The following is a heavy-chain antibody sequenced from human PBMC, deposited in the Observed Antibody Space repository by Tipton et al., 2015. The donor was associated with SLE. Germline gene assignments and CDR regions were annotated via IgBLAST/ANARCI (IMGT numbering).Heavy chain of an antibody. CDR3: ASYGMSCGQY. Sequence: GSLRLSCAASGFTFSHYWMTWVRQAPGKGLEWLANIKHDGGETYYVDSVKGRFTISRDNAKKSLYLQMNSLRAEDTAIYYCASYGMSCGQYWGQGTLVTVSS. CDR2: IKHDGGET. CDR1: GFTFSHYW. D-gene: IGHD3-9*01. J-gene: IGHJ4*02. V-gene: IGHV3-7*01.